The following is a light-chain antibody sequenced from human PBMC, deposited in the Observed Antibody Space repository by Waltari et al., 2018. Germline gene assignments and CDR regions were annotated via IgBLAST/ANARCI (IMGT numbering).Light chain of an antibody. J-gene: IGLJ1*01. CDR3: AAWDDSLSVSYV. V-gene: IGLV1-47*01. CDR1: NSNIRRKS. Sequence: QSVLTQPPSASGTRGQTVTISCSGTNSNIRRKSVFWYQQLPGTAPKLLIYRSNQRPSGVPDRFSGSKSGTSASLAISGLRSEDEADYYCAAWDDSLSVSYVFGSGTKVTV. CDR2: RSN.